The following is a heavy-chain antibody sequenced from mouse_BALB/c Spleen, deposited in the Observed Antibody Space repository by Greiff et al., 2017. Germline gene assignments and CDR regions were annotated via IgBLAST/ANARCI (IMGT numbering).Heavy chain of an antibody. D-gene: IGHD2-2*01. CDR3: ARRGGYGYDPYYAMDY. CDR1: GYSITSYYA. Sequence: EVKLVESGPGLVNPSQSLSLTCTVTGYSITSYYAWYWIPQFPGNKLEWLGYISYSGSTSYNPSLKSRISITRDTSKNQFFLQLNSVTTEDTATYYCARRGGYGYDPYYAMDYWGQGTSVTVSS. J-gene: IGHJ4*01. V-gene: IGHV3-2*02. CDR2: ISYSGST.